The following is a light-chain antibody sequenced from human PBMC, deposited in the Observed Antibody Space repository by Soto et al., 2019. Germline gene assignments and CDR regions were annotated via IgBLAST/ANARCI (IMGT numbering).Light chain of an antibody. J-gene: IGKJ1*01. Sequence: EIVLTQSPAILSMSPGERATLSCRASQSVSSYCAWYQQKPGQAPRLLIYDASKRHTGVTARFSGSGSGTDFTLTISSLEPEDFAVYDCQQRRYWLVTFGQGNKVEIK. V-gene: IGKV3-11*01. CDR1: QSVSSY. CDR3: QQRRYWLVT. CDR2: DAS.